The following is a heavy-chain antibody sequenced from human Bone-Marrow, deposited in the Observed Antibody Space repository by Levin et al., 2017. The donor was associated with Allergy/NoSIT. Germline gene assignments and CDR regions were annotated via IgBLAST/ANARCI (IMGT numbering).Heavy chain of an antibody. V-gene: IGHV3-23*01. Sequence: GESLKISCAASGFTFSSYTMNWVRQAPGKGLEWVSGISGDGYSTYYADSVKGRFTISRDSSRNTLDLQMNSLRAEDSAVYYCARTMAYYSSSSDYWGHGTLVTVSS. D-gene: IGHD6-6*01. CDR2: ISGDGYST. CDR3: ARTMAYYSSSSDY. J-gene: IGHJ4*01. CDR1: GFTFSSYT.